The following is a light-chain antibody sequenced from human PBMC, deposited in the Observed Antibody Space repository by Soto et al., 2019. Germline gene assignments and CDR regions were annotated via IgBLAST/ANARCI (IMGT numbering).Light chain of an antibody. CDR3: SSFAGSYIHV. Sequence: QSVLTKPPSVSGAPGQRVTISCAGISASIGAGYDVHWYQQLPGAAPKLLIYANSNRPSGVPDRFSGSKSGTSASLAITGLQAEDEADYFCSSFAGSYIHVFGSGTKVT. CDR2: ANS. J-gene: IGLJ1*01. V-gene: IGLV1-40*01. CDR1: SASIGAGYD.